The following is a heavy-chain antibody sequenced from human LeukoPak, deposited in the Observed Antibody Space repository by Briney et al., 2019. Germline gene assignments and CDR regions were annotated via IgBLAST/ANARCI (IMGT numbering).Heavy chain of an antibody. CDR3: ARGYGYYFDY. V-gene: IGHV6-1*01. J-gene: IGHJ4*02. CDR1: GDSLSSNSAA. CDR2: TYYRSKWYN. D-gene: IGHD5-18*01. Sequence: SQTLSLTCALSGDSLSSNSAAWHWVRQSPSRGLELLGRTYYRSKWYNDYAVSVKSRITINPDTSKNQFSLQLNSVTPEDTAIYYCARGYGYYFDYWGQGTLVTVSS.